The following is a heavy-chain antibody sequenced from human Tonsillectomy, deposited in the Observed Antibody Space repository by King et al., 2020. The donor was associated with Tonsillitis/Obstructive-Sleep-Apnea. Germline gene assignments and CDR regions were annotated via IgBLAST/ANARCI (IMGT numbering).Heavy chain of an antibody. D-gene: IGHD3-10*01. CDR3: ASRRITLVQGAMDV. CDR2: IYYSGRT. V-gene: IGHV4-61*01. Sequence: QLQESGPGLVKPSGTLSLTCTVSGASVSSNSYYWSWIRQPPGKGLEWIGHIYYSGRTNYNPSLKSRVTISVDTSKNQFSLKLSSVTAADTAVYYCASRRITLVQGAMDVWGKGTTVTVSS. CDR1: GASVSSNSYY. J-gene: IGHJ6*03.